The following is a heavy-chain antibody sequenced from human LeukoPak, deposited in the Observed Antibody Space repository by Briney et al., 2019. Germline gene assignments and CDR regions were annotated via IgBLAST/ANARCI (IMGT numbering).Heavy chain of an antibody. Sequence: GGSLRLSCAASGFTFSSYAMSWVRQAPGKGLEWVSAISGSGGSTYYADSVKGRFTISRDSSKNTLNLQMNGLRVEDTAVYYCASGLTTTFDASEVWGQGTLVTVSS. V-gene: IGHV3-23*01. J-gene: IGHJ3*01. CDR2: ISGSGGST. CDR1: GFTFSSYA. D-gene: IGHD1-14*01. CDR3: ASGLTTTFDASEV.